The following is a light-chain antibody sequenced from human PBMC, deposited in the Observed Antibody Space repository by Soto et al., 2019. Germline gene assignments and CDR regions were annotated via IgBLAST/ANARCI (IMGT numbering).Light chain of an antibody. CDR1: QSILYSSNNKSY. Sequence: DIGMPQAPDSLAVSLGERATINCKSSQSILYSSNNKSYLAWYQQKPGQPPKLPIYWASTRESGVPDRFSGSGSGTDFTLTISSLQAEDVAVYYCQQYYSTPQTFGQGTKVDIK. CDR2: WAS. CDR3: QQYYSTPQT. J-gene: IGKJ1*01. V-gene: IGKV4-1*01.